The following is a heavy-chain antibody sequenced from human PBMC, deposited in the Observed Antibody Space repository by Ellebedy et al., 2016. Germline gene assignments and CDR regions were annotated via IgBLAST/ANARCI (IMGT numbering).Heavy chain of an antibody. J-gene: IGHJ6*02. CDR2: IVVGSGNT. V-gene: IGHV1-58*01. D-gene: IGHD5-24*01. CDR3: AREGGYNGYYYYYGMDV. Sequence: SVKVSXKASGFTFTSSAVQWVRQARGQRLEWIGWIVVGSGNTNYAQKFQGRVTITADKSTSTAYMELSSLRSEDTAVYYCAREGGYNGYYYYYGMDVWGQGTTVTVSS. CDR1: GFTFTSSA.